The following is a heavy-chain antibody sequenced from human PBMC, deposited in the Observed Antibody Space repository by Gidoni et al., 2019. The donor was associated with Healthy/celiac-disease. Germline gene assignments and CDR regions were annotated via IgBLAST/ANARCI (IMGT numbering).Heavy chain of an antibody. CDR2: ISWNSGSI. V-gene: IGHV3-9*01. CDR1: GFTFDDYA. D-gene: IGHD5-12*01. J-gene: IGHJ4*02. Sequence: EVQLVESGGGLVQPGRSLRLSCAASGFTFDDYAMHWVRQAPGKGLEWVSGISWNSGSIGYADSVKGRFTISRDNAKNSLYLQMNSLRAEDTALYYCAKGRDGYNYGGFDYWGQGTLVTVSS. CDR3: AKGRDGYNYGGFDY.